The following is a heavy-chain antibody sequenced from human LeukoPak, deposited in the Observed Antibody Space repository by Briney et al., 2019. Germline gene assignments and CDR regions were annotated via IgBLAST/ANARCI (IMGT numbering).Heavy chain of an antibody. CDR3: ATAAGGEGY. D-gene: IGHD6-13*01. CDR1: GFTFSSYA. Sequence: GGSLRLSCAASGFTFSSYAMHWVRQAPGKGLEWVAVISYDGSNKYYADSVKGRFTISRDNARNSLYLQMDSLRVEDTALYYCATAAGGEGYSGQGTLVTVSS. J-gene: IGHJ4*02. V-gene: IGHV3-30*04. CDR2: ISYDGSNK.